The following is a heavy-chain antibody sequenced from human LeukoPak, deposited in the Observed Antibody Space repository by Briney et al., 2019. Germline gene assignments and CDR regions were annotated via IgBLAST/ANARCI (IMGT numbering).Heavy chain of an antibody. D-gene: IGHD3-16*01. CDR3: ARWGTTSDAFDI. CDR2: IDNDGSTT. Sequence: GGSLRLSCAASGFTFSSYWMHWVRQAPGKGLVWVSRIDNDGSTTYYTDSVKGRFTISRDNAKNTLYLQMNSLRAEDTAVYYCARWGTTSDAFDIWGQGTMVTVSS. V-gene: IGHV3-74*01. J-gene: IGHJ3*02. CDR1: GFTFSSYW.